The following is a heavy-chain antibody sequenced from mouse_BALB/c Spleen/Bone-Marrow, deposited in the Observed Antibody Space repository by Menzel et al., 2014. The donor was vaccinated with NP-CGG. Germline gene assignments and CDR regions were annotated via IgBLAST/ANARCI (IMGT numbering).Heavy chain of an antibody. CDR1: GFNIKDPY. D-gene: IGHD4-1*01. V-gene: IGHV14-3*02. CDR3: APLTGAFDY. Sequence: EVQLAASGAELVKPWASVKLSCTTSGFNIKDPYIHWVKQRPEQGLEWIGRIDPANYNTQYDPKFQGKATITADPPSNAAYPQLNTLTSEDTDVYYCAPLTGAFDYWGQGAPVTESA. J-gene: IGHJ3*01. CDR2: IDPANYNT.